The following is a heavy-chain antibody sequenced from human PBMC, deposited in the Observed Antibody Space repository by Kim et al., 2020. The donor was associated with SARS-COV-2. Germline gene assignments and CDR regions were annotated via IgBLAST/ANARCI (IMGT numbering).Heavy chain of an antibody. CDR3: ANGYSYRYFDY. D-gene: IGHD5-12*01. J-gene: IGHJ4*02. Sequence: STWDADSMRGRFTISRDNSKNTLYLQSHSLRAEDTAIYFCANGYSYRYFDYWGQGALVTVSS. V-gene: IGHV3-23*01. CDR2: ST.